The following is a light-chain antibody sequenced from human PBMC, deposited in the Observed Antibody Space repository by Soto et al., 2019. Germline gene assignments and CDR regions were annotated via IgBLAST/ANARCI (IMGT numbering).Light chain of an antibody. CDR2: DAS. J-gene: IGKJ5*01. CDR3: QQYEDFPLT. V-gene: IGKV1-33*01. CDR1: QDISNY. Sequence: DIEMTQSPSSLSASVGDRVTITCQASQDISNYLNWCQQKTGRAPKLLIYDASSLESGVSSRFSGSGSGTHFTFTISSLQPDDIATYYCQQYEDFPLTFGQGTRLDIK.